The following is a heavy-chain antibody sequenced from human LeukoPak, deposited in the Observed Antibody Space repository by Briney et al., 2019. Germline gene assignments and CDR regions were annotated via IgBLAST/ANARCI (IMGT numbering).Heavy chain of an antibody. D-gene: IGHD6-19*01. CDR1: GGSISSYY. J-gene: IGHJ4*02. CDR3: ARGTGTAVY. CDR2: VYYSGST. V-gene: IGHV4-59*01. Sequence: SQTLSLTCTVSGGSISSYYWSWIRQPPGKGLEWIGYVYYSGSTNYNPSLKSRVTISVDTSKNQFSLKLSSVTAADTAVYYCARGTGTAVYWGQGTLVTVSS.